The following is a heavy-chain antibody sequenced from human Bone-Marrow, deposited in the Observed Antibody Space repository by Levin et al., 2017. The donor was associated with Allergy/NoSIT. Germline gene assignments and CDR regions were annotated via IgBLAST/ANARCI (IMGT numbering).Heavy chain of an antibody. D-gene: IGHD2-2*01. CDR3: ATMVVPAASKLYYYGMDV. CDR1: GYTLTELS. CDR2: FDPEDGET. Sequence: VASVKVSCKVSGYTLTELSMHWVRQAPGKGLEWMGGFDPEDGETIYAQKFQGRVTMTEDTSTDTAYMELSSLRSEDTAVYYCATMVVPAASKLYYYGMDVWGQGTTVTVSS. V-gene: IGHV1-24*01. J-gene: IGHJ6*02.